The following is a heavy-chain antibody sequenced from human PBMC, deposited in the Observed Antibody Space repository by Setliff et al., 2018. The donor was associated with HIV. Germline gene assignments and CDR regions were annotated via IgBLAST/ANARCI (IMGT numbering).Heavy chain of an antibody. CDR2: IYHSGST. Sequence: SETLSLTCAVSGGSISSGGYSWNWIRQPPGKGLEWIGYIYHSGSTFYNPSLKSRVTISVDTSKNQFSLKLSSVTVADTAVYYCARVQMAYAAFDVWGQGTMVTVSS. CDR3: ARVQMAYAAFDV. D-gene: IGHD4-17*01. J-gene: IGHJ3*01. CDR1: GGSISSGGYS. V-gene: IGHV4-30-2*01.